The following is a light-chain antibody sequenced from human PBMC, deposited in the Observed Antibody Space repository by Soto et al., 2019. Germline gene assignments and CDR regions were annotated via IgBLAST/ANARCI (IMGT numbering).Light chain of an antibody. CDR1: QTVGSNY. CDR3: QQYNHYWT. J-gene: IGKJ1*01. V-gene: IGKV3-20*01. Sequence: EIVLTQSPGTVSLSPGERVTLSCRASQTVGSNYLAWYQQKPGQAPRLLIHGASIRAAGIPDRFSGSGFGTDFTLTISRLEPEDFATYYCQQYNHYWTFGQGTRVEIK. CDR2: GAS.